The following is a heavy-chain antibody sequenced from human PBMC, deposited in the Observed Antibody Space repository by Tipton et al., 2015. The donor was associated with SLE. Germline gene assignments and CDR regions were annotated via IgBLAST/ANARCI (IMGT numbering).Heavy chain of an antibody. CDR2: IYSSGSA. D-gene: IGHD6-13*01. CDR1: GDSINDYY. CDR3: ARHGGGYSSSWYEY. Sequence: PGLVKPSETLSLTCTVSGDSINDYYWVWIRQPPGKRLEWIGYIYSSGSAKYNPSLTSRVTMSVDTSNNQFSLRLYSVTAADTAVYYCARHGGGYSSSWYEYWGQGTLVTVSS. J-gene: IGHJ4*02. V-gene: IGHV4-59*08.